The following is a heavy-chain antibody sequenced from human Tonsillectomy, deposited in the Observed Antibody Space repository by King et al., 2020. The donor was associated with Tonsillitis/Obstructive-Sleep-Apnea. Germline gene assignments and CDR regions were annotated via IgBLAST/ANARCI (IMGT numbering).Heavy chain of an antibody. V-gene: IGHV3-30*04. CDR3: ARATYSSSSPLDY. Sequence: VQLVESGGGVVQPGRSLRLSCAASGFTFSSYAMHWVRQAPGKGLEWVAVISYDGSNKYYADSVKGRFTISRDNSKNTLYLQMNSLRAEDTAVYYCARATYSSSSPLDYGGQGTLVTVSS. CDR2: ISYDGSNK. D-gene: IGHD6-6*01. J-gene: IGHJ4*02. CDR1: GFTFSSYA.